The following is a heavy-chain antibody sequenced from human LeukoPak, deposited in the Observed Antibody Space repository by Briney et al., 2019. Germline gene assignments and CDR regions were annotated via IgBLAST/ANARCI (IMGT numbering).Heavy chain of an antibody. CDR3: ARDQIPLAYCGGDCSLFDY. J-gene: IGHJ4*02. Sequence: ASVKVSCKASGYTFTGYYMHWVRQAPGQGLDWMGWINPNSGGTNYAQKFQGRVTMTRDTSISTAYMELSRLRSADTAVYYCARDQIPLAYCGGDCSLFDYWGQGTLVTVSS. CDR1: GYTFTGYY. D-gene: IGHD2-21*02. CDR2: INPNSGGT. V-gene: IGHV1-2*02.